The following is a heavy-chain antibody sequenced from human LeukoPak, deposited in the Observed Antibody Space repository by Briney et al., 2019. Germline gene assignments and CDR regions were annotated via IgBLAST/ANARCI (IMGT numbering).Heavy chain of an antibody. V-gene: IGHV1-18*01. D-gene: IGHD2-15*01. J-gene: IGHJ4*02. CDR2: ISAYNGNT. CDR3: ARSLGDVVVLAALTPYYFDY. Sequence: ASVKVSCKASGYTFTSYGISWVRQAPGQGLEWMGWISAYNGNTNYAQKLQGRVTMTTDTSTSTAYMELRSLRSDDTAVYYCARSLGDVVVLAALTPYYFDYWGQGTLVTVSS. CDR1: GYTFTSYG.